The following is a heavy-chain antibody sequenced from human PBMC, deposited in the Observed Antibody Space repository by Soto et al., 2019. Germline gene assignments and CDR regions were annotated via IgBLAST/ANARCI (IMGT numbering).Heavy chain of an antibody. V-gene: IGHV3-23*01. J-gene: IGHJ4*02. Sequence: GXLRLSCAASGXAFSSYAMSWVRQAPXKXLEWVSAISGSGXXTXYADSVKGRFTISRDNSKNTLYLQMNSLRAEDTAVYYCAKDRSITIFGVVINLDYWGQGTLVTVSS. CDR1: GXAFSSYA. CDR2: ISGSGXXT. D-gene: IGHD3-3*01. CDR3: AKDRSITIFGVVINLDY.